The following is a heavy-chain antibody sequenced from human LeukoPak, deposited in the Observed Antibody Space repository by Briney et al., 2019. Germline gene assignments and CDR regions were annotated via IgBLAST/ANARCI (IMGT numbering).Heavy chain of an antibody. CDR3: ARGDRAMKHDAFDI. V-gene: IGHV3-11*01. CDR1: GFTFSDYH. CDR2: ISISGFTI. D-gene: IGHD5-18*01. Sequence: GGSLRLSCAASGFTFSDYHMNCIRRAPGKGLEWGSYISISGFTIYFADSVKGRFTISRDNAKQSLYLQMNSLRAEDTAVYYCARGDRAMKHDAFDIWGQGTMVTVSS. J-gene: IGHJ3*02.